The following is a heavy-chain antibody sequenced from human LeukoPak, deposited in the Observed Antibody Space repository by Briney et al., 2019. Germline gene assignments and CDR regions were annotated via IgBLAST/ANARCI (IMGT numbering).Heavy chain of an antibody. V-gene: IGHV3-74*01. Sequence: GGSLRLSCAASGFTFNKFAMSWVRQAPGKGLVWVSRVNSDGSSTSYADSVKGRFTISRDNAKNTLYLQMNSLRAEDTAVYYCARASDSSGYYDYWGQGTLVTVSS. CDR1: GFTFNKFA. CDR2: VNSDGSST. CDR3: ARASDSSGYYDY. D-gene: IGHD3-22*01. J-gene: IGHJ4*02.